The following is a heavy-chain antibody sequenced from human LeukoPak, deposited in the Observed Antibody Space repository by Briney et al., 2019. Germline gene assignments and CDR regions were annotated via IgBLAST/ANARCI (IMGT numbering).Heavy chain of an antibody. Sequence: GGSLRLSCAASGFTFSSYWMSWVRQAPGKGLEWVANIKQDGSEKYYVDSVKGRFTISRDNAKNSLYLQMNSLRAENTAVYYCASEDCSGGSCYLDYWGQGTLVTVSS. D-gene: IGHD2-15*01. CDR1: GFTFSSYW. CDR3: ASEDCSGGSCYLDY. V-gene: IGHV3-7*01. CDR2: IKQDGSEK. J-gene: IGHJ4*02.